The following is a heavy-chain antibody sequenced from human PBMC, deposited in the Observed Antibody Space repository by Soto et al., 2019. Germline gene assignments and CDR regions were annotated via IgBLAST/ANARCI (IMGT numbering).Heavy chain of an antibody. J-gene: IGHJ4*02. V-gene: IGHV4-34*01. CDR3: ARAAVAAGGTFDK. CDR1: GGSFSGFF. Sequence: SETLSLTCAVSGGSFSGFFWGWIRQPPGKGLEWIGEVNHGGSTNYNPSLKSRVTISSDTSKNHFSLTLRSVTAADTAVYYCARAAVAAGGTFDKWGQGALVTVSS. D-gene: IGHD6-13*01. CDR2: VNHGGST.